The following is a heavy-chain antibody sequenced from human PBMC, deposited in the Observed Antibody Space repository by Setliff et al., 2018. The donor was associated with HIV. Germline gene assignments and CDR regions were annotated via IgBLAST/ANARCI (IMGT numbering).Heavy chain of an antibody. D-gene: IGHD2-2*01. J-gene: IGHJ4*02. CDR2: VYLSGTT. Sequence: SETLSLTCTVSGGSISSDYWSWIRQPPGKGLEWIGYVYLSGTTNYSPSLNSRATISVDTSKNSFSLRLSSVTAADTAVYYCARHGIASLGFFDYWGQGTLVTVSS. CDR3: ARHGIASLGFFDY. V-gene: IGHV4-59*08. CDR1: GGSISSDY.